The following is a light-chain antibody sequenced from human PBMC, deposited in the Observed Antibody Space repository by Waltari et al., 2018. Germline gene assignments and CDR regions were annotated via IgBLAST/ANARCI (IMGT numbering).Light chain of an antibody. CDR2: GHS. CDR3: QSYDSSLSGVV. V-gene: IGLV1-40*01. Sequence: QSVLTQPPSVSGAPGQRVTISCTGSSSNIGAGYDVHWYQQLPGTAPKLLIYGHSERPSWFPDRFAGYKSGTSASLAIAGLQAEDEADYYCQSYDSSLSGVVFGGGTKLTVL. CDR1: SSNIGAGYD. J-gene: IGLJ2*01.